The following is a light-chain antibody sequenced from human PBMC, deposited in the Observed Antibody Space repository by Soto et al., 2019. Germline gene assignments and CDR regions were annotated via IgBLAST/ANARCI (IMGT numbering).Light chain of an antibody. CDR2: EVS. V-gene: IGLV2-14*01. Sequence: QSALTQPASVSGSPGQSITISCTGTSSDVGGYNYVSWYQQHPDKAPKLMIYEVSNRPSEVSNRFSGSKSGNTASLTISGLQTEDEADYHCSSYTRSSTPYVFGTGTKLTVL. CDR1: SSDVGGYNY. CDR3: SSYTRSSTPYV. J-gene: IGLJ1*01.